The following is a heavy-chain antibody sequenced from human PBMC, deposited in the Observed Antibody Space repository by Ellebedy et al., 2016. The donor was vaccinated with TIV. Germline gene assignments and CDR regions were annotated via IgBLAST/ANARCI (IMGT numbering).Heavy chain of an antibody. Sequence: SETLSLTXTVSGGSISSSSYYWGWIRQPPGKGLEWIGSIYYSGSTYYNPSLKSRVTISVDTSKNQFSLKLSSVTAADTAVYYCARRNSYAITTDWFDPWGQGTLVTVSS. CDR3: ARRNSYAITTDWFDP. V-gene: IGHV4-39*01. J-gene: IGHJ5*02. CDR1: GGSISSSSYY. CDR2: IYYSGST. D-gene: IGHD2-8*01.